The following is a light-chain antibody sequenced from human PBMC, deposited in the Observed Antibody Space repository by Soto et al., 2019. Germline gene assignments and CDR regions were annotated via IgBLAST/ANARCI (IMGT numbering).Light chain of an antibody. J-gene: IGLJ1*01. CDR1: SSDVGAYNY. CDR3: SSYTSTSTRHV. CDR2: DVN. V-gene: IGLV2-14*01. Sequence: QSALTQPASVSGSPGQSITISCTGTSSDVGAYNYVSWYQQHPGKAPKLIIYDVNNRPSGVSNRFSGSKSGNTASLTISGLQAGDEADYYCSSYTSTSTRHVFGTGTKLTVL.